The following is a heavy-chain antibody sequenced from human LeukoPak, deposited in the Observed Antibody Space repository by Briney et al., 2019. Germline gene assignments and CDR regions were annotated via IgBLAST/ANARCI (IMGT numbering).Heavy chain of an antibody. J-gene: IGHJ4*02. CDR3: ARVWHYYDSSGYYFDY. D-gene: IGHD3-22*01. V-gene: IGHV3-74*01. CDR2: INSDGSST. CDR1: GFTFSSYC. Sequence: GGSLRLSCAASGFTFSSYCMHWVRQAPGKGLVWVSLINSDGSSTSYADSVKGRFTISTDNAKSTVYLQMNSLRAEDTAVYYCARVWHYYDSSGYYFDYWGQGTLVTVSS.